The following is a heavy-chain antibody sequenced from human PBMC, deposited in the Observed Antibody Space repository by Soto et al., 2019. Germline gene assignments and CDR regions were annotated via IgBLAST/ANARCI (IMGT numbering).Heavy chain of an antibody. CDR1: GDSVSSKSAA. CDR3: ARRYQPLDHFDC. CDR2: TYYRSRWFN. V-gene: IGHV6-1*01. D-gene: IGHD1-20*01. Sequence: SQTLSLTCAISGDSVSSKSAALNWIRQSPSRGLEWLGRTYYRSRWFNDYAVSVKSRITINPDTSKNQFSLQLNSVTPEDTAVYYCARRYQPLDHFDCWGQGTLVTVSS. J-gene: IGHJ4*02.